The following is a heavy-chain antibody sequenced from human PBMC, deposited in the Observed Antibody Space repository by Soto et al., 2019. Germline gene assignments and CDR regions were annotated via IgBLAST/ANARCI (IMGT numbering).Heavy chain of an antibody. CDR1: GYTFTSYG. Sequence: QVQLVQSGAEVKKPGASVKVSCKASGYTFTSYGISWVRQAPGQGLEWMGWISANNGNTNDAQKIQGRVTMTTDTLTSTVSMGRRSLRSDDPAVYYCARDGRYSGSYGGYYFDYWGQGTLVTVSS. CDR2: ISANNGNT. CDR3: ARDGRYSGSYGGYYFDY. J-gene: IGHJ4*02. D-gene: IGHD1-26*01. V-gene: IGHV1-18*01.